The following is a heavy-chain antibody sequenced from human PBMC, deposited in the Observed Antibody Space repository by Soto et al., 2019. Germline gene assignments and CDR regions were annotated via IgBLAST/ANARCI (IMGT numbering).Heavy chain of an antibody. CDR3: ARVSYDFWSGYNWFDP. D-gene: IGHD3-3*01. Sequence: QLQLQESGSGLVKPSQTLSLTCAVSGGSISSGGYSWSWIRQPPGKGLEWIGYIYHSGSTYYNPSLKSRVTISVDRSKNQFSLKLSSVTAADTAVYYCARVSYDFWSGYNWFDPWGQGTLVTVSS. CDR1: GGSISSGGYS. V-gene: IGHV4-30-2*01. J-gene: IGHJ5*02. CDR2: IYHSGST.